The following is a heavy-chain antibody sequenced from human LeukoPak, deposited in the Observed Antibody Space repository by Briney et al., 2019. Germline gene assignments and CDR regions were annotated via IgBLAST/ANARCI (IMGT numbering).Heavy chain of an antibody. Sequence: SETPSLTCTVSGVSISSSSYYWSWIRQPPGKGLEWVGYIYYSGSTNYNPSLKSRVTISVDTSKNQFSLKLSSVTAADTAVYYCARDKNGMDVWGQGTTVTVSS. J-gene: IGHJ6*02. CDR3: ARDKNGMDV. CDR2: IYYSGST. V-gene: IGHV4-61*01. CDR1: GVSISSSSYY.